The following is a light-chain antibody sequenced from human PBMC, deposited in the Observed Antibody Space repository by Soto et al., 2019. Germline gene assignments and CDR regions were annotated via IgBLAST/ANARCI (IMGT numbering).Light chain of an antibody. V-gene: IGKV1-39*01. CDR2: AAS. Sequence: DIQLTQSPSSLSASVGDRVTISCRASLSVRNYLSWYQWKPGKAPSLLIYAASSLHSGVPSRFSGSASGANFTLTINNLHPEDFATYYCQQSYIVPFPFGQGTRLQLK. CDR3: QQSYIVPFP. J-gene: IGKJ5*01. CDR1: LSVRNY.